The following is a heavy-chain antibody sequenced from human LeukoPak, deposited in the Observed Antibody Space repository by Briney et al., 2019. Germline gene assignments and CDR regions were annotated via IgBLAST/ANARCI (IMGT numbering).Heavy chain of an antibody. Sequence: SETLSLTCTVSGGSITNYYWSWIRQSAGKGLEWIGRINTSGDTSYNPSIRSRVTMSVDTSKNQFSLKLSSVTAADTAMYYCARVSPPGYGILEKWGQGTLVTVSS. D-gene: IGHD5-18*01. J-gene: IGHJ4*02. CDR1: GGSITNYY. CDR2: INTSGDT. V-gene: IGHV4-4*07. CDR3: ARVSPPGYGILEK.